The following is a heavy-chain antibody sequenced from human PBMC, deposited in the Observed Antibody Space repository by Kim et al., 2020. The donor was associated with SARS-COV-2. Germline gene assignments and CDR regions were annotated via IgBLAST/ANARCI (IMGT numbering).Heavy chain of an antibody. J-gene: IGHJ4*02. CDR2: INHSGST. CDR3: ARGNGTVTTVLYFDY. Sequence: SETLSLTCAVYGGSFSGYYWSWIRQPPGKGLEWIGEINHSGSTNYNPSLKSRVTISVDTSKNQFSLKLSSVTAADTAVYYCARGNGTVTTVLYFDYWGQGTLVTVSS. CDR1: GGSFSGYY. D-gene: IGHD4-17*01. V-gene: IGHV4-34*01.